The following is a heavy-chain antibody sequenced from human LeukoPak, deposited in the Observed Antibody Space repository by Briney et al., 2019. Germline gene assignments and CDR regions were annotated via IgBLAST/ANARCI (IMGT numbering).Heavy chain of an antibody. CDR3: ARYGGPGDY. CDR1: GGSISSGYY. J-gene: IGHJ4*02. CDR2: IYHSGST. D-gene: IGHD4-23*01. V-gene: IGHV4-38-2*02. Sequence: SETLSLTCTVSGGSISSGYYWGWIRQPPGKGLEWIGSIYHSGSTYYNPSLKSRVTISVDTSKNQFSLKLSSVTAADTAVYYCARYGGPGDYWGQGTLVTVSS.